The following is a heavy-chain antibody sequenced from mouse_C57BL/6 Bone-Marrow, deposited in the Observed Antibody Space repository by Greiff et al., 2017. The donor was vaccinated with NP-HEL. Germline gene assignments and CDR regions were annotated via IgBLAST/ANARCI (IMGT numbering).Heavy chain of an antibody. CDR2: IYPYNGVS. CDR1: GYSFTGYY. V-gene: IGHV1-31*01. CDR3: ARSSYDGSSYYYAMDY. Sequence: VQLQQSGPELVKPGASVKISCKASGYSFTGYYMHWVKQSHGNILDWIGYIYPYNGVSSYNQKFKGKATLTVDKSSSTAYMELRSLTSEDSAVYYCARSSYDGSSYYYAMDYWGQGTSVTVSS. D-gene: IGHD1-1*01. J-gene: IGHJ4*01.